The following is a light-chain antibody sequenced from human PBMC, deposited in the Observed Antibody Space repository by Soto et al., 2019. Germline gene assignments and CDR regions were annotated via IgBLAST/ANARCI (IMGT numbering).Light chain of an antibody. J-gene: IGKJ2*01. CDR1: QHINTW. V-gene: IGKV1-5*01. CDR2: DAS. CDR3: QQYHSYPYT. Sequence: DIQMTQSPYTLSASVGDRVTITCRASQHINTWLAWYQQKSGKAPKLLRYDASSLESGVPSRFSGSSSGTEFTLTISSVQPGDFATYYCQQYHSYPYTFGQGTKLEIK.